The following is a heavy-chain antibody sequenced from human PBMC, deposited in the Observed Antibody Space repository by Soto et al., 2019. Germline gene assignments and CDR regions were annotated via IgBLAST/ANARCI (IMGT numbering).Heavy chain of an antibody. J-gene: IGHJ5*02. D-gene: IGHD3-10*01. CDR1: GFTFSSYA. V-gene: IGHV3-23*01. CDR2: ISGTGGST. Sequence: EVQLLESGGGLVQPGGSLRLSCAASGFTFSSYAMSWVRQAPGKGLECVSAISGTGGSTYYADSVKGRFTISRDNSKNTLYLQMNSLRAEDTAVYYCAKDGLSELVVRGVIDWFDPWGQGTLVTVSS. CDR3: AKDGLSELVVRGVIDWFDP.